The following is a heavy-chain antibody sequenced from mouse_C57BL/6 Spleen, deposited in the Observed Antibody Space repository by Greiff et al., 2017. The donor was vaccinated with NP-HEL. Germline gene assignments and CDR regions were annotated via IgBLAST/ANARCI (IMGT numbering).Heavy chain of an antibody. CDR1: GYTFTSYW. J-gene: IGHJ2*01. CDR2: IDPSDSYT. D-gene: IGHD2-1*01. CDR3: ARKDGKGSFDY. Sequence: QVQLQQPGAELVKPGASVKLSCKASGYTFTSYWMQWVKQRPGQGLEWIGEIDPSDSYTNYNQKFKGKATLTVDTSSSTAYMQLSSLTSEDSAVYYCARKDGKGSFDYWGQGTTLTVSS. V-gene: IGHV1-50*01.